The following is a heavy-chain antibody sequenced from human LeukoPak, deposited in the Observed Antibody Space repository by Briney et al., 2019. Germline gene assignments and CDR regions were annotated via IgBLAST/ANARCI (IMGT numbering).Heavy chain of an antibody. CDR1: GFTFSSYG. V-gene: IGHV3-30*18. D-gene: IGHD3-10*01. J-gene: IGHJ6*04. CDR3: AKDSNPPRGPDYYYYYGMDV. Sequence: GGSLRLSCAASGFTFSSYGMHWVRQAPGKGLEWVAVISYDGSNKYYAGSVKGRFTISRDNSKNTLYLQMNSLRAEDTAVYYCAKDSNPPRGPDYYYYYGMDVWGKGTTVTVSS. CDR2: ISYDGSNK.